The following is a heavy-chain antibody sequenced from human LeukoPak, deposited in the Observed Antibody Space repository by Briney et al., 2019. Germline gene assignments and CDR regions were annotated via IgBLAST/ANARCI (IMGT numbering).Heavy chain of an antibody. CDR3: ARLTPGYCSGGSCYSTGYYYYYMDV. V-gene: IGHV4-4*09. D-gene: IGHD2-15*01. J-gene: IGHJ6*03. CDR2: IYTSGST. CDR1: GGPISSYY. Sequence: SETLSLTCTVSGGPISSYYWSWIRQPPGKGLEWIGYIYTSGSTNYNPSLKSRVTISVDTSKNQFSLKLSSVTAADTAVYYCARLTPGYCSGGSCYSTGYYYYYMDVWRKGTTVTVSS.